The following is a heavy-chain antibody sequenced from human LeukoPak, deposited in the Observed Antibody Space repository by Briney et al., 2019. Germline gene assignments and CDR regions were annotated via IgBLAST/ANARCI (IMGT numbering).Heavy chain of an antibody. J-gene: IGHJ4*02. V-gene: IGHV1-69*04. CDR1: GFTFSSYA. D-gene: IGHD3-10*01. CDR2: IIPILGIA. Sequence: GGSLRLSCAASGFTFSSYAISWVRQAPGQGLEWMGRIIPILGIANYAQKFQGRVTITADKSTSTAYMELSSLRSEDTAVYYCARVGVTMVRGVTHPLVYWGQGTLVTVSS. CDR3: ARVGVTMVRGVTHPLVY.